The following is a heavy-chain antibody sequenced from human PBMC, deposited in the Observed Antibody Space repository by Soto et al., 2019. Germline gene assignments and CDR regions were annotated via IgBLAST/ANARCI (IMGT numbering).Heavy chain of an antibody. D-gene: IGHD1-1*01. CDR3: AQEGLEPFEY. V-gene: IGHV3-74*01. Sequence: EVQLVESGGGLVQSGGSLRLSCATSGFTFSDEWMHWVRQATGKGLVWVSLINKDASNKNYDNFVDARFTMSLEDAKSQLYREMDMLPAQDTAVYYCAQEGLEPFEYRGQGALLAVSS. CDR2: INKDASNK. CDR1: GFTFSDEW. J-gene: IGHJ4*02.